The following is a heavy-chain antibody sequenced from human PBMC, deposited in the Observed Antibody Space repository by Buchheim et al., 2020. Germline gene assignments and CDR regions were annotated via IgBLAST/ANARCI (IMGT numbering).Heavy chain of an antibody. CDR1: GFNFGSHG. CDR2: IDYSGSET. D-gene: IGHD4/OR15-4a*01. Sequence: VQLLESGGGLVEPGGSLRLSCEGSGFNFGSHGMYWVRQAPGKGLEWVASIDYSGSETLYPQSMEGRFVISRDNSKNTLYLGVNNLRVEDTAVYYCAAKGRANIIILIIYDYWGQGTPATVSS. J-gene: IGHJ4*02. V-gene: IGHV3-23*05. CDR3: AAKGRANIIILIIYDY.